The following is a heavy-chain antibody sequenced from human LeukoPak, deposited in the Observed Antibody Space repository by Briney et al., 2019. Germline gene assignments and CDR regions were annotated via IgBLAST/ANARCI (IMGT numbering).Heavy chain of an antibody. CDR3: ARHMGAYSSSWFWFDP. V-gene: IGHV3-7*01. J-gene: IGHJ5*02. D-gene: IGHD6-13*01. Sequence: GGSLRLSCAASGFTFSSYLMSWVRQAPGKGLEWVANIKQDGSEKYYVDSVKGRFTISRDNAKNSLYLQMNSLRAEDTAVYYCARHMGAYSSSWFWFDPWGQGTLVTVSS. CDR2: IKQDGSEK. CDR1: GFTFSSYL.